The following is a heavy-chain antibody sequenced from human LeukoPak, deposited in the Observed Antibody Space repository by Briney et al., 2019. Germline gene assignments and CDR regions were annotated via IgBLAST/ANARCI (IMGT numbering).Heavy chain of an antibody. V-gene: IGHV1-69*05. Sequence: ASVKVSCKASGGTFSSYAISWVRQAPGQGLEWMGGIIPIFGTANYAQKFQGRVTMTTDTSTSTAYMELRSLRSDDTAVYYCARAPRSGSYYRDYYYGMDVWGQGTTVTVSS. D-gene: IGHD1-26*01. CDR2: IIPIFGTA. CDR1: GGTFSSYA. CDR3: ARAPRSGSYYRDYYYGMDV. J-gene: IGHJ6*02.